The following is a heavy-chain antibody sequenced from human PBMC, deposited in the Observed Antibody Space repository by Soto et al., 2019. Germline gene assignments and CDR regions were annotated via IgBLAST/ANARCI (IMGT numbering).Heavy chain of an antibody. D-gene: IGHD5-12*01. CDR3: AKASSTISPDY. J-gene: IGHJ4*02. Sequence: PGGSLRLSCVASGFTFSTYAMTWVRQAPGKGLEWVSSISGSASSTFYAGSVKGRFTISRDNSRNTVSLQMNSLRAEDTAVYYCAKASSTISPDYWGQGTLVTVSS. CDR2: ISGSASST. CDR1: GFTFSTYA. V-gene: IGHV3-23*01.